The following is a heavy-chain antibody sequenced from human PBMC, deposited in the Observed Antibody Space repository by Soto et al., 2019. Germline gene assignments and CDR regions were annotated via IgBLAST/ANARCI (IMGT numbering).Heavy chain of an antibody. CDR2: AYYSEST. Sequence: QLHLQESGPGLVKPSETLSLTCTVSGGSIRSSTYQWGWIRQPPGRGLEWIGSAYYSESTYYNPSLKSRVTISVDASKNQFSLWVNSVTAADTAVYYCARQRNWKVDYWGHGTLVTVSS. CDR3: ARQRNWKVDY. V-gene: IGHV4-39*01. CDR1: GGSIRSSTYQ. J-gene: IGHJ4*01. D-gene: IGHD1-1*01.